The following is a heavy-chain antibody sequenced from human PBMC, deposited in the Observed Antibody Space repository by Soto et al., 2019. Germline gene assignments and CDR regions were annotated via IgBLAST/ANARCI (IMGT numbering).Heavy chain of an antibody. Sequence: ETLSLTCAVYGGSFSGYYWSWIRQPPGKGLEWIGEINHSGSTNYNPSLKSRVTISIDTSKNQFSLKLSSVTAADTAVYYCARTTTVTRPYYFDYWGQGTLVTVSS. CDR3: ARTTTVTRPYYFDY. J-gene: IGHJ4*02. CDR1: GGSFSGYY. D-gene: IGHD4-17*01. CDR2: INHSGST. V-gene: IGHV4-34*01.